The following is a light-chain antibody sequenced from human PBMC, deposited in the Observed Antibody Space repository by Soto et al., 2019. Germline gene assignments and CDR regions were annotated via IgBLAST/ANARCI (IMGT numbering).Light chain of an antibody. V-gene: IGKV1-5*03. Sequence: DIQMTQSPSTLSASVGDRVTITCRASQSISGWLAWYQQKPGKAPKLLIYKAASLESGVPSRFSGSGSGTEFTLTISSLQPDDFATYYCQQYNSDPTWTFGQGTKVEIK. CDR1: QSISGW. J-gene: IGKJ1*01. CDR3: QQYNSDPTWT. CDR2: KAA.